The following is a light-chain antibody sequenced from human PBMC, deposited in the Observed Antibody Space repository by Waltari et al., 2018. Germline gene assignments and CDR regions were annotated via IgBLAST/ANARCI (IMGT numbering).Light chain of an antibody. CDR2: RAS. Sequence: DIQMTQSPSSLSASVGDRVNITCRASENVDNFLNWYQQRPGKAPKLLIYRASTLQDDVPSRFSGSGSGTDFTFTISNLQSEDFAAYYCQQNFRSPLTFGPGTKLD. CDR3: QQNFRSPLT. V-gene: IGKV1-39*01. CDR1: ENVDNF. J-gene: IGKJ3*01.